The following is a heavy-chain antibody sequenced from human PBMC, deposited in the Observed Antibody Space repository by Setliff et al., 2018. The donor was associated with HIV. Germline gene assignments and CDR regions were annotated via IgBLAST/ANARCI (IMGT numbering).Heavy chain of an antibody. Sequence: SETLSLTCSVSSGSVSGYYWCWIRQPPGKKLEWIGYIHSSGSTIYSASLKSRVSISVDTSKNQVSLRLSSVTAADTAVYHCSRGSYYMDVWGKGTTVTVAS. CDR2: IHSSGST. D-gene: IGHD3-16*01. V-gene: IGHV4-59*08. CDR3: SRGSYYMDV. CDR1: SGSVSGYY. J-gene: IGHJ6*03.